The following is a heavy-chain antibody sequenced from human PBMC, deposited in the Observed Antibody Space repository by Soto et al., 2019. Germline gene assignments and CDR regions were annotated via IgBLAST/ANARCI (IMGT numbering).Heavy chain of an antibody. V-gene: IGHV3-30*03. CDR3: ATDCSSTSCALAPYYYYYMDV. CDR2: ISYDGSNK. J-gene: IGHJ6*03. CDR1: GFTFSSYG. D-gene: IGHD2-2*01. Sequence: GGSLRLSCVASGFTFSSYGMHWVRQAPGKGLEWVAVISYDGSNKYYADSVKGRFTISRDNSKNTLYLQMNSLRAEDTAVYYCATDCSSTSCALAPYYYYYMDVWGKGTTVTVSS.